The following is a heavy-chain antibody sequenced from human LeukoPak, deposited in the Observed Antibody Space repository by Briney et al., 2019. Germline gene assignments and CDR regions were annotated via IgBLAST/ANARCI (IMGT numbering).Heavy chain of an antibody. CDR1: GFTFSSYA. CDR3: ARVRVAARRSDAFDI. Sequence: GGSLRLSCAASGFTFSSYAMSWVRQAPGKGLEWVAVISYDGSNKYYADSVKGRFTISRDNSKNTLYLQMNSLRAEDTAVYYCARVRVAARRSDAFDIWGQGTMVTVSS. J-gene: IGHJ3*02. V-gene: IGHV3-30-3*01. D-gene: IGHD6-6*01. CDR2: ISYDGSNK.